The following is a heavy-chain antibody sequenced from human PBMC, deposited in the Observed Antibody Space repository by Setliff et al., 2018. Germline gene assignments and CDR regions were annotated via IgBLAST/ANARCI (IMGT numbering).Heavy chain of an antibody. Sequence: SETLSLTCAVYGGSFSGYYWSWIRQPPGKGLEWIGEINHSGSTNYNPSLKSRVTTSVDTSKNQFSLKLSSVTAADTAVYYCARGRGISMIVVVTHDAFDIWGQGTMVTVSS. CDR2: INHSGST. CDR1: GGSFSGYY. J-gene: IGHJ3*02. D-gene: IGHD3-22*01. CDR3: ARGRGISMIVVVTHDAFDI. V-gene: IGHV4-34*01.